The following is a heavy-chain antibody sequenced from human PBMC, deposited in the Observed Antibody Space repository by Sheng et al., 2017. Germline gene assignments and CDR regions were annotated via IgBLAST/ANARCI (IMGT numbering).Heavy chain of an antibody. D-gene: IGHD3-10*01. CDR1: GFTFSSYE. V-gene: IGHV3-48*03. CDR3: ARDLAITMGRKGVESDY. Sequence: EVQLVESGGGLVQPGGSLRLSCAASGFTFSSYEMNWVRQAPGKGLEWVSYISSSGSTIYYADSVKGRFTISRDNAKNSLYLQMNSLRAEDTAVYYCARDLAITMGRKGVESDYWGQGTLVTVSS. CDR2: ISSSGSTI. J-gene: IGHJ4*02.